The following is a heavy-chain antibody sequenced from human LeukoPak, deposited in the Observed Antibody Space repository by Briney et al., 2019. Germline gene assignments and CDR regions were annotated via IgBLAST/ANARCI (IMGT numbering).Heavy chain of an antibody. CDR1: GFTFSSYE. D-gene: IGHD5-12*01. CDR3: ARSGYDVVFDY. V-gene: IGHV3-48*03. Sequence: PGGSLRLSCAASGFTFSSYEMNWVRQAPGKGLEWVSYISRRGDTIYYADSVKGRFTISRDNAKNSVYLQMSGLRAEDTAVYYCARSGYDVVFDYWGQGTLITASS. CDR2: ISRRGDTI. J-gene: IGHJ4*02.